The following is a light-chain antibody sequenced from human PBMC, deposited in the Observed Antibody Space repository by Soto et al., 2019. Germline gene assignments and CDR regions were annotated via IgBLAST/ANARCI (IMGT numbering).Light chain of an antibody. CDR2: GPS. CDR1: QSVRSNY. Sequence: EVVLTQSPGTLSLSPGESATLSCRASQSVRSNYFAWYQQRPGQAPRLLVYGPSVRAAGIPDRFRGSGSRTDFNLTINRVEPEDFAVYYCHQFGMSPFTFGPGTTLDIK. V-gene: IGKV3-20*01. CDR3: HQFGMSPFT. J-gene: IGKJ3*01.